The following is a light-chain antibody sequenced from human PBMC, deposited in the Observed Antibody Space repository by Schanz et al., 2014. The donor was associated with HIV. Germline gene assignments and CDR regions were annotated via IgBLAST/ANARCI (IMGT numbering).Light chain of an antibody. CDR2: GNN. Sequence: QSVLTQPPSVSGAPGQRVTISCTGSSSNIGAGYAVHWYQHLPGTAPKVLIYGNNNRPSGVPDRFSASKSGTSASLTITGLQSDDEADYYCATWDVTLNGPVFGGGTKLTVL. V-gene: IGLV1-40*01. CDR3: ATWDVTLNGPV. CDR1: SSNIGAGYA. J-gene: IGLJ2*01.